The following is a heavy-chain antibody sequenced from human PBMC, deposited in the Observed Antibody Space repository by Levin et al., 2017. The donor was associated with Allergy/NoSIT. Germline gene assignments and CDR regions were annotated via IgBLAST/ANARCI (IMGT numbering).Heavy chain of an antibody. V-gene: IGHV1-69*02. CDR2: IIPILGIA. D-gene: IGHD1-26*01. J-gene: IGHJ3*02. Sequence: SVKVSCKASGGTFSSYTISWVRQAPGQGLEWMGRIIPILGIANYAQKFQGRVTITADKSTSTAYMELSSLRSEDTAVYYCARALVGATTDDAFDIWGQGTMVTVSS. CDR3: ARALVGATTDDAFDI. CDR1: GGTFSSYT.